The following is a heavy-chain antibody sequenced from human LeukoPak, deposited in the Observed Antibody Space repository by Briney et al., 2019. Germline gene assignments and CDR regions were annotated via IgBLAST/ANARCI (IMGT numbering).Heavy chain of an antibody. CDR3: AKDRDGSYPNWFDP. J-gene: IGHJ5*02. CDR2: IYSGGST. Sequence: GGSLRLSCAASGFTVSSNYMSWVRQAPGKGLEWVSVIYSGGSTYYADSVKGRFTISRDNSKNTLYLQMNSLRAEDTAVYYCAKDRDGSYPNWFDPWGQGTLVTVSS. V-gene: IGHV3-53*01. CDR1: GFTVSSNY. D-gene: IGHD1-26*01.